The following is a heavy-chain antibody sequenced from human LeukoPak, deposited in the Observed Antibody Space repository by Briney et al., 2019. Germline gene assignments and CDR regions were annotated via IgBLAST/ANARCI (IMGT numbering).Heavy chain of an antibody. J-gene: IGHJ5*02. Sequence: ASVKVSCKASGYTFTSYGISWVRQAPGQGLEWMGWISAYNGNTNYAQKLQGRVTMTTDTSTSTAYMELRSLRSDDTAVYYCARRYSSSWYGGFDPWGQGTLVTVSS. CDR2: ISAYNGNT. CDR3: ARRYSSSWYGGFDP. CDR1: GYTFTSYG. D-gene: IGHD6-13*01. V-gene: IGHV1-18*01.